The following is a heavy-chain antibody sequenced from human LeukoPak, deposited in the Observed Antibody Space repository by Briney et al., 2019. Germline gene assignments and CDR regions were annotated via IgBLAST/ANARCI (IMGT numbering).Heavy chain of an antibody. Sequence: ASVKVSCKASGYTFTSYDINWVRQATGQGLEWMGWMNPNSGNTGYAQKFQGRVTMTGNTSISTAYMELSSLRSEDTAVYYCARGLGKAPKRRYYFDYWGQGTLVTV. D-gene: IGHD1-1*01. J-gene: IGHJ4*02. CDR1: GYTFTSYD. V-gene: IGHV1-8*01. CDR2: MNPNSGNT. CDR3: ARGLGKAPKRRYYFDY.